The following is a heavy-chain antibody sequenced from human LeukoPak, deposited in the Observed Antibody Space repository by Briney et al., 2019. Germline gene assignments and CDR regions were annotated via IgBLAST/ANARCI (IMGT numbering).Heavy chain of an antibody. V-gene: IGHV3-53*01. J-gene: IGHJ5*02. CDR2: IYSGGST. CDR3: AREGMTTASFDP. Sequence: GGSLRLSCAASGFTVSSNYMSWVRQAPGKGLEWVSVIYSGGSTYYADSVKGRFTISRGNPKNTLYLQMNSLRAEDTAVYYCAREGMTTASFDPWGQGTLVTVSS. D-gene: IGHD4-11*01. CDR1: GFTVSSNY.